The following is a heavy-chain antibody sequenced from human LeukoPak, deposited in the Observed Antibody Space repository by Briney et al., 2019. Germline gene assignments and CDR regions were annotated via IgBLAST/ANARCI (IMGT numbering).Heavy chain of an antibody. V-gene: IGHV3-21*01. CDR3: ARDLLGYCSGGSCPHWFDP. J-gene: IGHJ5*02. D-gene: IGHD2-15*01. Sequence: GRSLRLSCAASGFTFSSYSMNWVRQAPGKGLEWVSSISSSSSYIYYADSVKGRFTISRDNAKNSLYLQMNSLRAEDTAVYYCARDLLGYCSGGSCPHWFDPWGQGTLVTVSS. CDR1: GFTFSSYS. CDR2: ISSSSSYI.